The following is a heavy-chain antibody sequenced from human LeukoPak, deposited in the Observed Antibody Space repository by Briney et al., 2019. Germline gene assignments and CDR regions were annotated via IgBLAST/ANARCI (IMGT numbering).Heavy chain of an antibody. V-gene: IGHV4-34*01. Sequence: SDTLSLTCAVYGWSFSGYYWIWIRQPPGKGLDWIGEINHSGSTNYNPSLRSRVTISVDTSKNQFSLKLSSVTAADTAVYYCARVTYCGGDCYSGRGDYFDYWGQGTLVIVSS. CDR1: GWSFSGYY. CDR2: INHSGST. D-gene: IGHD2-21*02. J-gene: IGHJ4*02. CDR3: ARVTYCGGDCYSGRGDYFDY.